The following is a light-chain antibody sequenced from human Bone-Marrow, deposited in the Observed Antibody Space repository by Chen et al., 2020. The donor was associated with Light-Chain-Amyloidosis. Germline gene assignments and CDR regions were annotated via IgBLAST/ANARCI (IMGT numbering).Light chain of an antibody. J-gene: IGLJ2*01. CDR3: QSADSSGTYEVI. V-gene: IGLV3-25*03. Sequence: SYELTQPPSGSVSPGQTPRITCSGDDLPTKYAYWYQQKPGQAPVLVIHRDTERPSGISERFSGSSSGTTATLTISGVQAEDEADYHCQSADSSGTYEVIFGGGTKLTVL. CDR2: RDT. CDR1: DLPTKY.